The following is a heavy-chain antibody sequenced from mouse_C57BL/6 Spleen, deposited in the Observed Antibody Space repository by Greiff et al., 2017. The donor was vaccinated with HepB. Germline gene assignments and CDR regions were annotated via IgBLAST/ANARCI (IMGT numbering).Heavy chain of an antibody. CDR3: ARSGVYYSSFYAMDY. Sequence: VQLQQSGAELVKPGASVKLSCKASGYTFTSYWMHWVKQRPGQGLEWIGMIHPNSGSTNYNEKFKSKATLTVDKSSSTAYMQLSSLTSEDSAVYYCARSGVYYSSFYAMDYWGQGTSVTVSS. D-gene: IGHD2-5*01. J-gene: IGHJ4*01. CDR1: GYTFTSYW. V-gene: IGHV1-64*01. CDR2: IHPNSGST.